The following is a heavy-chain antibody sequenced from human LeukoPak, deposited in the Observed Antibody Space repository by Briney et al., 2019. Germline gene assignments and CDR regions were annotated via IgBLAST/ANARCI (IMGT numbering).Heavy chain of an antibody. Sequence: GGSLRLSCAASGFTFSSYAMNWVRQAPGKGLEWVSYISSSGSTIYYADSVKGRFTISRDNAKNSLYLQMNSLRAEDTAVYYCAELGITMIGGVWGKGTTVTTSS. D-gene: IGHD3-10*02. CDR1: GFTFSSYA. CDR2: ISSSGSTI. V-gene: IGHV3-48*03. CDR3: AELGITMIGGV. J-gene: IGHJ6*04.